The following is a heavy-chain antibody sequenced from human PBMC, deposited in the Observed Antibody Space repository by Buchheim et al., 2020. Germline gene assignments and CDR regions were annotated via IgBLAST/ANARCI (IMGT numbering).Heavy chain of an antibody. CDR2: VSVTGAT. CDR3: ARGGFSSSQEFFQD. J-gene: IGHJ1*01. CDR1: GDSINSAADY. Sequence: QVQLQESGPGLVKPSQTLSLTCTVSGDSINSAADYWSWIRQPAGKGLEWIGRVSVTGATNYNPSLQSRFHISMDPSNSQLSLKMISVTAADTGVYFCARGGFSSSQEFFQDWGQGT. V-gene: IGHV4-61*02. D-gene: IGHD6-13*01.